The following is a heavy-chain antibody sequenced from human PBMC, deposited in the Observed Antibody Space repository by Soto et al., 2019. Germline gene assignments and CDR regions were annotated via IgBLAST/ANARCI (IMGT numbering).Heavy chain of an antibody. D-gene: IGHD3-3*01. Sequence: HPGGSLRLSCAASGFTFSSYAMSWVRQAPGKGLEWVSAISGSGGSTYYADSVKGRFTISRDNSKNTLYLQMNSLRAEDTAVYYCAKGLQACGAVNYDFWSGSCYYFDYWGQGTLVTVSS. V-gene: IGHV3-23*01. J-gene: IGHJ4*02. CDR3: AKGLQACGAVNYDFWSGSCYYFDY. CDR2: ISGSGGST. CDR1: GFTFSSYA.